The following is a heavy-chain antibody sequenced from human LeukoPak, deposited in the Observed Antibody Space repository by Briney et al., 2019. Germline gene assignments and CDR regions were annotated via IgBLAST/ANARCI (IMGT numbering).Heavy chain of an antibody. CDR1: GFTFSSYG. Sequence: PGGSLRLSCAASGFTFSSYGMHWVRQAPGKGLEGVAFIRYDGSNKYYADSVKGRFTISRDNSKNTLYLQMNSLRAEDTAVYYCAKLPSTYYYGSGSYWEAGDAFDIWGQGTMVTVSS. J-gene: IGHJ3*02. CDR2: IRYDGSNK. V-gene: IGHV3-30*02. D-gene: IGHD3-10*01. CDR3: AKLPSTYYYGSGSYWEAGDAFDI.